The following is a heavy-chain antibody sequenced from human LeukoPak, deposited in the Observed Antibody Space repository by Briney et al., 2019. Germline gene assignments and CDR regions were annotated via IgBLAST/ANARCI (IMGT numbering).Heavy chain of an antibody. CDR3: ARDQDTYCSSTSCPPYV. CDR2: IYYSGST. D-gene: IGHD2-2*01. J-gene: IGHJ6*04. CDR1: GGSISSSSYY. V-gene: IGHV4-39*07. Sequence: SETLSLTCTVSGGSISSSSYYWGWIRQPPGKGLEWIGSIYYSGSTYYNPSLKSRVTISVDTSKNQFSLKLSSVTAADTAVYYCARDQDTYCSSTSCPPYVWGKGTTVTVSS.